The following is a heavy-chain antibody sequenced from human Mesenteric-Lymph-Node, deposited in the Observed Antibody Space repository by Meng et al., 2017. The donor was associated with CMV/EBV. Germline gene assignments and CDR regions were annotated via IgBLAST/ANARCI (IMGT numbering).Heavy chain of an antibody. CDR1: GGSFSGYY. V-gene: IGHV4-34*01. Sequence: LRGWGGGVCTPRGALSRPCAVYGGSFSGYYWRWIRQPPGKGLEWIGEINHSGSTNYNPSLKSRVTISVDTSKNQFSLKLSSVTAADTAVYYCARHQRWLKSEGGFNYWGQGALVTVSS. CDR3: ARHQRWLKSEGGFNY. CDR2: INHSGST. J-gene: IGHJ4*02. D-gene: IGHD4-23*01.